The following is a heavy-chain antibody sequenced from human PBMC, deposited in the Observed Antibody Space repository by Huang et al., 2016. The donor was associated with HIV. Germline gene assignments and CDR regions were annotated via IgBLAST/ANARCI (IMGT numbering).Heavy chain of an antibody. J-gene: IGHJ4*02. D-gene: IGHD3-3*01. V-gene: IGHV3-23*01. Sequence: EVLLLESGGGLVQLGGSLRLACVASGFTFSSYAMSWVRQAPGKEIEWVLGITYVINSRYYAQSVKGRFAVSRDYSTNTLYLQMNSLRAEDTAVYYCAKDADTSGYDVLGPFGSWGQGTLVTVSS. CDR2: ITYVINSR. CDR3: AKDADTSGYDVLGPFGS. CDR1: GFTFSSYA.